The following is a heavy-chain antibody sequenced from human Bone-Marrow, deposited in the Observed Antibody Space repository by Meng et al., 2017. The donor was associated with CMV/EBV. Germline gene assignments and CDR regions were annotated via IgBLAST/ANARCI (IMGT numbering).Heavy chain of an antibody. CDR1: GFTFSSYS. J-gene: IGHJ6*02. Sequence: GGFLRLSCAASGFTFSSYSMNWVRQAPGKGLEWVSSIISSSSYIYYADSVKGRFTISRDNAKNSLYLQMNSLRAEDTAVYYCARDLKDIVVVPAAIIPPSDYYYGMDVWGQGTTVTVSS. CDR3: ARDLKDIVVVPAAIIPPSDYYYGMDV. CDR2: IISSSSYI. V-gene: IGHV3-21*01. D-gene: IGHD2-2*02.